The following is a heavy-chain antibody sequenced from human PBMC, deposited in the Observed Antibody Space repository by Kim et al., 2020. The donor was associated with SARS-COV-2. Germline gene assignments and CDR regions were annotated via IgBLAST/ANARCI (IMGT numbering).Heavy chain of an antibody. D-gene: IGHD6-19*01. Sequence: SPSFQGQVTISADKAISTAYLQWSSLKASDTAMYYCARPGSGWHGGPFDYWGQGTLVTVSS. CDR3: ARPGSGWHGGPFDY. J-gene: IGHJ4*02. V-gene: IGHV5-51*01.